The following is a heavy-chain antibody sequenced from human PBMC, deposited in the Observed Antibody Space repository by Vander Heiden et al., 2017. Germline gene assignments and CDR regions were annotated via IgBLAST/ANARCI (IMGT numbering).Heavy chain of an antibody. CDR1: GFTFRSYW. Sequence: EVQLVESGGGLVQPGGSLRLSCAASGFTFRSYWMSWVRQAPGKGLEWVANIKQDGSEKYYVDSVKGRFTISRDNAKNSLYLQMNSLRAEDTAVYYCARDPWGTLTGSFDYWGQGTLVSVSS. CDR3: ARDPWGTLTGSFDY. D-gene: IGHD3-9*01. J-gene: IGHJ4*02. V-gene: IGHV3-7*01. CDR2: IKQDGSEK.